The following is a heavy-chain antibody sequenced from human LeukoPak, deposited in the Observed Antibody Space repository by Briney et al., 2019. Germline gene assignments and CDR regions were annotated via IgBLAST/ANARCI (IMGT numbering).Heavy chain of an antibody. D-gene: IGHD3-22*01. CDR2: INPNSGGT. Sequence: ASVKVSCKVSGYTLTELSMHWVRQAPGQGLERMGWINPNSGGTNYAQKFQGRVTMTRGTSISTAYMELSRLRSDDTAVYYCARDAYYYDSSGYPVFDYWGQGTLVTVSS. J-gene: IGHJ4*02. V-gene: IGHV1-2*02. CDR3: ARDAYYYDSSGYPVFDY. CDR1: GYTLTELS.